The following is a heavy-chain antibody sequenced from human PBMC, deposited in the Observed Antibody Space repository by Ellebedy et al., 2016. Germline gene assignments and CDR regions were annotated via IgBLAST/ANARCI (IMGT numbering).Heavy chain of an antibody. CDR3: AKEVRLLWFGELWY. CDR1: GFTFSSYS. Sequence: GESLKISXAASGFTFSSYSMNWVRQAPGKGLEWVSAISGSGGSTYYADSVKGRFTISRDNSKNTLYLQMNSLRAEDTAVYYCAKEVRLLWFGELWYWGQGTLVTVSS. V-gene: IGHV3-23*01. J-gene: IGHJ4*02. CDR2: ISGSGGST. D-gene: IGHD3-10*01.